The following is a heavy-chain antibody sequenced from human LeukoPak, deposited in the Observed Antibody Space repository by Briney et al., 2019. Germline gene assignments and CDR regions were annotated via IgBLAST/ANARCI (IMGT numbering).Heavy chain of an antibody. J-gene: IGHJ6*03. D-gene: IGHD4-17*01. CDR3: ARVAIPSYGDRTWGYYYYYMDV. Sequence: GGSLRLSCAASGFTFSSYAMHWVRQAPGKGLEWVAVISYDGSNKYYADSVKGRFTISRDNSKNTLYLQMNSLRAEDTAVYYCARVAIPSYGDRTWGYYYYYMDVWGKGTTVTVSS. CDR1: GFTFSSYA. CDR2: ISYDGSNK. V-gene: IGHV3-30*04.